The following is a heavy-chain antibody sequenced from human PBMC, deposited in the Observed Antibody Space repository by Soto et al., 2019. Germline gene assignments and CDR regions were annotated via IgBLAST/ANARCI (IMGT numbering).Heavy chain of an antibody. CDR1: GGSISSGDYY. Sequence: SETLSLTCTVSGGSISSGDYYWSWIRQPPGKGLEWIGYIYYSGSTYYNPSLKSRVTISVDTSKNQFSMKLSSVTAADTAVYYCARDFSSGYDFWTWGQGTLVTVSS. J-gene: IGHJ4*02. D-gene: IGHD3-3*01. CDR2: IYYSGST. CDR3: ARDFSSGYDFWT. V-gene: IGHV4-30-4*01.